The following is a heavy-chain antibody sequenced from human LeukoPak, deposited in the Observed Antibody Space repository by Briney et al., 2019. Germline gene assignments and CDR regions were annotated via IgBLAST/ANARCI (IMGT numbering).Heavy chain of an antibody. CDR3: AREKYSRDYYYYGMDV. D-gene: IGHD6-6*01. CDR1: GFTFSSYS. Sequence: GGSLRLSCAASGFTFSSYSMDWVRQAPGKGLEWVSSISSSSYIYYADSVKGRFTISRDNAKNSLYLQMNSLRAEDTAVYYCAREKYSRDYYYYGMDVWGQGTTVTVSS. CDR2: ISSSSYI. J-gene: IGHJ6*02. V-gene: IGHV3-21*01.